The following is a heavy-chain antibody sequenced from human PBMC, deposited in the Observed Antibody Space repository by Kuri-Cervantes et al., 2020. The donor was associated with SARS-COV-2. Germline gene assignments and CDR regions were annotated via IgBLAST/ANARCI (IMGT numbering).Heavy chain of an antibody. V-gene: IGHV1-69*05. CDR1: GYTFTSYY. Sequence: SVKVSCKASGYTFTSYYMHWVRQAPGQGLEWMGGIIPIFGTANYAQKFQGRVTITTDESTSTAYMELSSLRSEDTAVYYCASLLGWYDSSGYYHYYYMDVWGKGTTVTVSS. J-gene: IGHJ6*03. D-gene: IGHD3-22*01. CDR3: ASLLGWYDSSGYYHYYYMDV. CDR2: IIPIFGTA.